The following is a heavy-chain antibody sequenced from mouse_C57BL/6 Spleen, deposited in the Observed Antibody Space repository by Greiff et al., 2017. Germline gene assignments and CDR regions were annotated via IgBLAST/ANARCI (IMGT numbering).Heavy chain of an antibody. V-gene: IGHV1-53*01. J-gene: IGHJ3*01. D-gene: IGHD2-4*01. CDR1: GYTFTSYW. CDR2: INPRNGGT. CDR3: ARPCDYGGGAWFGY. Sequence: QVQLQQPRTELVKPGASVKLSCKASGYTFTSYWMHWVKQRPGQGLEWIGNINPRNGGTNYNEKFKSKATLTVDKSSSTAYMQLSSLTSEDSAVYYCARPCDYGGGAWFGYWGQGTLVTVSA.